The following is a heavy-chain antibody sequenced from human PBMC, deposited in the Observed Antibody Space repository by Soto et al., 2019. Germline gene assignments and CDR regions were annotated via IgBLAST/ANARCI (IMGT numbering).Heavy chain of an antibody. CDR1: GFTFSSYV. J-gene: IGHJ4*02. CDR3: VKHLEGVTAESLPIGY. Sequence: HPGGSLRLSCVASGFTFSSYVMGWVRQAPGKGLEWVSSISGSGISTYYSDSVKGRFTISRDNSKTTLYLQMNSLRVEDTAVYYCVKHLEGVTAESLPIGYWGQGTLVTVSS. V-gene: IGHV3-23*01. D-gene: IGHD3-16*02. CDR2: ISGSGIST.